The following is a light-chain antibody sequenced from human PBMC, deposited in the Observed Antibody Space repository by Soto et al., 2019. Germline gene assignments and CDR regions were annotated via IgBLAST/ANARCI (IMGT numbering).Light chain of an antibody. J-gene: IGKJ3*01. CDR3: QQYNNWPRVT. V-gene: IGKV3-15*01. CDR1: QSVSSN. Sequence: EIVMTQSPATRSVSPGERVTLSCRASQSVSSNLAWYQQKPGQAHRLLIYGASTRATGIPARFSGSGSGTEFTLTISSLQSEDFAVYYCQQYNNWPRVTFGPGTKVDIK. CDR2: GAS.